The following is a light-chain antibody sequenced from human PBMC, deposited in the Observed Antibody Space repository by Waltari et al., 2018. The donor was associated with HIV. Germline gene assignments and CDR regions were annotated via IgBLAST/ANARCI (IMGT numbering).Light chain of an antibody. J-gene: IGLJ1*01. CDR2: DVS. V-gene: IGLV2-14*03. CDR1: SSDVGGYNY. Sequence: QSALTQPPSVSGSPGQSIPISCTGTSSDVGGYNYVSWYQQPPGKAPKRMIYDVSNRPSGVSNRFSGSKSGNTASLTISGLQAEDEADYYCSSYTSSSTYVFGTGTKVTVL. CDR3: SSYTSSSTYV.